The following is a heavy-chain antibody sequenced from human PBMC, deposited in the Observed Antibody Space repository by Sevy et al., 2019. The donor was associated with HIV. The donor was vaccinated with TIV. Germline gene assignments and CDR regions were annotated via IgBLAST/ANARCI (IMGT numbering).Heavy chain of an antibody. Sequence: GGSLRLSCEVSGFTLSTHVMHWVRQAPGKGLEWEAGISYDESTQYYGDSVKGRFTISRDNSKNTLYLQMNSLRPEDTAVYYCAKDLRPYGDNVEGFDYWGQGTLVTVSS. D-gene: IGHD4-17*01. J-gene: IGHJ4*02. CDR1: GFTLSTHV. CDR2: ISYDESTQ. V-gene: IGHV3-30*18. CDR3: AKDLRPYGDNVEGFDY.